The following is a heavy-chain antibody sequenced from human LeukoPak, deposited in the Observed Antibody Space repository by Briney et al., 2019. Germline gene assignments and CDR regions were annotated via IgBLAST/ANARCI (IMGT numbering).Heavy chain of an antibody. D-gene: IGHD4-17*01. Sequence: GGSLRLSCAASGFTFSSYSMNWVRQAPGKGLEWVSSISSSSSYIYYADSVKGRFTISRDNAKSSLYLQMNSLRAEDTAVYYCGGYGDGDGIDFWGQETRVSVST. CDR1: GFTFSSYS. J-gene: IGHJ3*01. CDR3: GGYGDGDGIDF. V-gene: IGHV3-21*01. CDR2: ISSSSSYI.